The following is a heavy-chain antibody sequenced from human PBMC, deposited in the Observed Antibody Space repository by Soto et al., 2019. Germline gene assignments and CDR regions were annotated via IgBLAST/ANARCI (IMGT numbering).Heavy chain of an antibody. V-gene: IGHV3-23*01. CDR3: AKTLPQGYYYDSSGFDGFDY. Sequence: EVQLLESGGGLVQPGGSLRLSCAASGFTFSSYAMSWVRQAPGKGLEWVSAISGSGGSTYYADSVKGRFTISRDNSKNTLYLQMNSLRAEDTAVYYCAKTLPQGYYYDSSGFDGFDYWGQGTLVTVSS. CDR2: ISGSGGST. J-gene: IGHJ4*02. D-gene: IGHD3-22*01. CDR1: GFTFSSYA.